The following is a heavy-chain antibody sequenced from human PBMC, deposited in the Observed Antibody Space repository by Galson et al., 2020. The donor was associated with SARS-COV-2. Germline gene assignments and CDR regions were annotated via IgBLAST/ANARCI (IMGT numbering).Heavy chain of an antibody. Sequence: SVKVSCKASGFTFTSSAMQWVRQARGQRLEWIGWIVVGSGNTNYAQKFQERVTITRDMSTSTAYMELSSLRSEDTAVYYCAAEQYIVGAVPSLDIWGQGTMVTVSS. CDR3: AAEQYIVGAVPSLDI. V-gene: IGHV1-58*02. CDR1: GFTFTSSA. CDR2: IVVGSGNT. J-gene: IGHJ3*02. D-gene: IGHD1-26*01.